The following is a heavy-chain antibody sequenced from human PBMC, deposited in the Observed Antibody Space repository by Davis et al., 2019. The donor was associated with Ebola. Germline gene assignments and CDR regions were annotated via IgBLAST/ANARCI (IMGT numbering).Heavy chain of an antibody. D-gene: IGHD5-18*01. V-gene: IGHV3-13*01. J-gene: IGHJ6*02. CDR2: IGTAGDT. Sequence: PGGSLRLSCAASGFTFSNYDMYWVRQATGKGLEWVSAIGTAGDTYYPGSMKGRFTISRENAKNSLYLQMDSLRAEDTAVYYCARDGAPPYSYGYYYYYGMDVWGQGTTVTVSS. CDR1: GFTFSNYD. CDR3: ARDGAPPYSYGYYYYYGMDV.